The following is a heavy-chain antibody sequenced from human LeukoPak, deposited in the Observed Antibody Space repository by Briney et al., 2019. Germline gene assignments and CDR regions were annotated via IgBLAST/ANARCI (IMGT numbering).Heavy chain of an antibody. D-gene: IGHD4-23*01. CDR1: GFTFDDYA. CDR2: ISGDESIT. J-gene: IGHJ4*02. CDR3: ARSTVITPDFDH. V-gene: IGHV3-9*01. Sequence: GRSLRLSCAASGFTFDDYAMHWVRQAPGKGLEWVSRISGDESITTYADSVKGRFTISRDNAKNTLYLQMNSLGAEDTAVYYCARSTVITPDFDHWGQGTLVTVSS.